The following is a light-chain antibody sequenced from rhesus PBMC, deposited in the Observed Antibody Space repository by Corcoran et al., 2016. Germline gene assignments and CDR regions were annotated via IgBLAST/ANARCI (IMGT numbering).Light chain of an antibody. CDR2: AAS. CDR3: LQYYSNPFT. J-gene: IGKJ3*01. V-gene: IGKV1-28*02. Sequence: DIQMTQSPSSLSASVGDTVTITCRASQGISSYLNWFQQKPGKAPKLLIYAASSLESGVPSRFSGSGSGTEFTLPIRSLQPEDFAAYYCLQYYSNPFTFGPGTKLDIK. CDR1: QGISSY.